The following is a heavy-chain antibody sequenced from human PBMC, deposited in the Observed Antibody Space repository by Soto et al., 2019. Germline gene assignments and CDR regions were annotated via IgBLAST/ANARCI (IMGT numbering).Heavy chain of an antibody. D-gene: IGHD2-2*01. J-gene: IGHJ6*02. CDR3: ARDGQRRSSHYYYGMDV. CDR1: GFSFSRSG. V-gene: IGHV3-33*01. Sequence: GGSLRLSCAASGFSFSRSGMHWVRQAPGKGLEWVAVLWFEGNKEYYADSVKGRFIISRDNSKNTLYLQMNSLRAEDTAVYYCARDGQRRSSHYYYGMDVWGQGTTVTVSS. CDR2: LWFEGNKE.